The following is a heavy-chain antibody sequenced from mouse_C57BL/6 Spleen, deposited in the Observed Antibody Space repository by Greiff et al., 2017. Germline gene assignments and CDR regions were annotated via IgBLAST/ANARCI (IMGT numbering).Heavy chain of an antibody. CDR1: GFTFSDYY. J-gene: IGHJ2*01. D-gene: IGHD1-1*01. CDR2: INYDGSST. CDR3: ARATTVSFDY. V-gene: IGHV5-16*01. Sequence: EVQGVESEGGLVQPGSSMKLSCTASGFTFSDYYMAWVRQVPAQGLEWVATINYDGSSTYYLASLKSRFIISRDNAKNMLYLQMSSRKSEDKATDEEARATTVSFDYWGQGTTLTVSS.